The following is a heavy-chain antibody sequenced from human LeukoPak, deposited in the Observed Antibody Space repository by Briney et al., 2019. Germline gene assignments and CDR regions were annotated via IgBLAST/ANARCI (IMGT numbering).Heavy chain of an antibody. Sequence: GGSLRLSCAASGFTFITYNMNWVRQAPGKGLEWVSSITSSSIHTFYADSVRGRFTISRDNAKNSLYLQMNSLRAEDTAIYYCARDLFSTAGAYDYWGQGTLVTVSS. D-gene: IGHD1-26*01. CDR3: ARDLFSTAGAYDY. J-gene: IGHJ4*02. CDR1: GFTFITYN. V-gene: IGHV3-21*01. CDR2: ITSSSIHT.